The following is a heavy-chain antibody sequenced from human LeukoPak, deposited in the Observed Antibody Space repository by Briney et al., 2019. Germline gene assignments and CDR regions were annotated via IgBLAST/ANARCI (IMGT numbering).Heavy chain of an antibody. J-gene: IGHJ6*02. V-gene: IGHV4-30-2*01. Sequence: SETLSLTCAVSGGSISSGGYSWSWIRQPPGKGLEWIGYIYHSGSTYYNPSLKSQVTISVDRSKNQFSLKLSSVTAADTAVYYCARAGYNYGMDVWGQGTTVTVSS. CDR2: IYHSGST. CDR1: GGSISSGGYS. CDR3: ARAGYNYGMDV.